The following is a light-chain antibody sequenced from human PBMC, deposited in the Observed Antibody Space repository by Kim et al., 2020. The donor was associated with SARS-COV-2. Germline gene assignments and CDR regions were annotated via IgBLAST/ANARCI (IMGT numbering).Light chain of an antibody. Sequence: SASVGDRVTIPCRASQSVSSYLNWYQQKPGKAPKLLIYTASSLQSGVPSRFSGSGSGTDFTLTITSLQPADFATYYCQQSYSTPRTFGQGTKLEI. CDR3: QQSYSTPRT. CDR1: QSVSSY. CDR2: TAS. V-gene: IGKV1-39*01. J-gene: IGKJ2*01.